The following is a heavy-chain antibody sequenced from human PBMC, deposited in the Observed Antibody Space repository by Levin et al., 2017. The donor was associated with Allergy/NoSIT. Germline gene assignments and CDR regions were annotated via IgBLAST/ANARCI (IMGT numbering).Heavy chain of an antibody. V-gene: IGHV3-23*01. J-gene: IGHJ4*02. CDR3: AKGSGWYVYFDY. D-gene: IGHD6-19*01. Sequence: HAGGSLRLSCAASGFTFTNYAMSWVRQAPGKGLEWVSSIANSGSSTYYADSVKGRFTISRDSSKNTLYLQMNSLRVEDTALYYCAKGSGWYVYFDYWGQGSQVTVSS. CDR2: IANSGSST. CDR1: GFTFTNYA.